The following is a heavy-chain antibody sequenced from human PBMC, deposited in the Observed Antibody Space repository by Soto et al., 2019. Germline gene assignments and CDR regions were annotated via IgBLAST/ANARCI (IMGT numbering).Heavy chain of an antibody. D-gene: IGHD2-21*02. J-gene: IGHJ3*02. CDR3: AKTRAVVTAMHDAFDI. CDR2: ISGSGGST. V-gene: IGHV3-23*01. CDR1: GFTFSSYA. Sequence: EVQLLESGGGLVQPGGSLRLSCAASGFTFSSYAMSWVRQAPGKGLEWVSAISGSGGSTYYADSVKGRFTISRDNSKNTVYLQMTSLRAEDTAVYYCAKTRAVVTAMHDAFDIWGQGTMVTVSS.